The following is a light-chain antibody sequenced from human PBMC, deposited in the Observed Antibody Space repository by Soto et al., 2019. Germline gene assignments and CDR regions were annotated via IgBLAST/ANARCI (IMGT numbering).Light chain of an antibody. Sequence: DIVMTQSPATLSVSPGERATLSCRASQSIRTDLAWYQQKSGQGPRLLIYDASTRATGIPARFSGSGSGTEFTLTISTLQSEDFAIYYCQHYNNWPPWTFGQGTKVDI. J-gene: IGKJ1*01. CDR1: QSIRTD. CDR2: DAS. V-gene: IGKV3D-15*01. CDR3: QHYNNWPPWT.